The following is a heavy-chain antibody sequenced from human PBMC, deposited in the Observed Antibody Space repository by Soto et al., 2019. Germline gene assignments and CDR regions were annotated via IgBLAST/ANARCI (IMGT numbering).Heavy chain of an antibody. CDR2: IYPGDSET. J-gene: IGHJ3*02. V-gene: IGHV5-51*01. D-gene: IGHD2-2*01. CDR3: ARRLEYTTSEGAFDI. Sequence: GESLKISCKGSGYSFTTYWIAWVRQMPGKGLEWMGIIYPGDSETRYSPSFQGQVTISADKSISTAYLQWISLKASDTAMYYCARRLEYTTSEGAFDIWGQGTMVTVSS. CDR1: GYSFTTYW.